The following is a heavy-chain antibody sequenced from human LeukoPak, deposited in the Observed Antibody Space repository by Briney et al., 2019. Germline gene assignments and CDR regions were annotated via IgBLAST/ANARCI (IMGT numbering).Heavy chain of an antibody. Sequence: SQTLSLTCTVSGGSISSDGYYWSWIRQHPGKGLEWIGYVYYSGSTYYNPSLKSRLAISVDTSKNQFSLKLSSVTAADTAVYYCARQSSASLYFDYWGQGTLVTVFS. CDR2: VYYSGST. D-gene: IGHD6-19*01. V-gene: IGHV4-31*03. CDR3: ARQSSASLYFDY. J-gene: IGHJ4*02. CDR1: GGSISSDGYY.